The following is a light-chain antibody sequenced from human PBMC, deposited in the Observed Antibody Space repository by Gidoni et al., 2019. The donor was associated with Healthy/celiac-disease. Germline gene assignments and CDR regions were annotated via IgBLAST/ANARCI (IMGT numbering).Light chain of an antibody. J-gene: IGLJ1*01. CDR3: CSYSGSRYV. CDR1: SSDVGGYNY. Sequence: QSSLTQPRSVSGSPGQSVTISCTGTSSDVGGYNYVSWYQLHPGKAPKLMIYDVSKRPSGVPDRFSGSKSGNTASLTISGLQAEDEADYYCCSYSGSRYVLGTGTKVTVL. V-gene: IGLV2-11*01. CDR2: DVS.